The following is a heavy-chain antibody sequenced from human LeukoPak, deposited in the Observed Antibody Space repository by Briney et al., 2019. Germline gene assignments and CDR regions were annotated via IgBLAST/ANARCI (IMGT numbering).Heavy chain of an antibody. Sequence: PGGSLRLSCAVSGITLSNYGMSWVRQAPGKGLEWVAYTNTAGNTIYYADSMKGRFTISRDNAKNSLYLQMNTLRAEDTAVYYCARASYDSSAVDAFDIWGQGTMVTVSP. J-gene: IGHJ3*02. V-gene: IGHV3-11*01. CDR1: GITLSNYG. CDR3: ARASYDSSAVDAFDI. CDR2: TNTAGNTI. D-gene: IGHD3-22*01.